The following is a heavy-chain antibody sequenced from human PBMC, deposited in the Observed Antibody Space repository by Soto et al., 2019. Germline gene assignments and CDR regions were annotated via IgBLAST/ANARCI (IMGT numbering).Heavy chain of an antibody. J-gene: IGHJ6*02. CDR1: GYTFTSYG. CDR2: ISAYNGNT. Sequence: QVQLVQSGAEVKKPGASVKVSCKASGYTFTSYGISWVRQAPGQGLEWMGWISAYNGNTNYAQRLQGRVTMTTYTSTSTLYMELRSLRSDDTAVYYCARDVRGHYYYYGMDVWGQGTTVTVSS. D-gene: IGHD5-12*01. V-gene: IGHV1-18*01. CDR3: ARDVRGHYYYYGMDV.